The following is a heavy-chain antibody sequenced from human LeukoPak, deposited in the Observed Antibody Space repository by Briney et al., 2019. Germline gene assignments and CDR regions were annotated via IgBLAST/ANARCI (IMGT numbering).Heavy chain of an antibody. CDR3: ARLYSSRPDY. CDR2: ISYSGST. Sequence: PSETLPLTCTVSGGSISSSSYYWGWIRQPPGKGLEWIGNISYSGSTYYIPSLKSRVTISVDTSKNQFSLKLSSVTAADTAVYYCARLYSSRPDYWGQGTLVTVSS. V-gene: IGHV4-39*01. CDR1: GGSISSSSYY. J-gene: IGHJ4*02. D-gene: IGHD6-19*01.